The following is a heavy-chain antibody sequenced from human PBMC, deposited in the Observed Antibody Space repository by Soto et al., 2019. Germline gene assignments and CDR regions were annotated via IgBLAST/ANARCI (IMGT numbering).Heavy chain of an antibody. D-gene: IGHD5-12*01. CDR3: ARDRPARASGYPLSPPYYYYVMDV. CDR2: IYYNGST. V-gene: IGHV4-59*01. Sequence: QVQLQESAPGLVKPSETLSLTCTVSGGSISSYCWSWIRQPPGKGMEWIGYIYYNGSTNYNHSLKSRVTISVDTSKNQFSLKLSSVTVADTAVYYCARDRPARASGYPLSPPYYYYVMDVWGQGTTVTVSS. J-gene: IGHJ6*02. CDR1: GGSISSYC.